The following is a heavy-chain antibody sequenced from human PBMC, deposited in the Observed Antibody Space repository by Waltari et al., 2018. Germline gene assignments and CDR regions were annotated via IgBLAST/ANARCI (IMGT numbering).Heavy chain of an antibody. V-gene: IGHV3-30*01. Sequence: QVQLVESGGGVVQPGRSLRLSGAASGFTFSTYTMHWVRQAPGKGLEWVAVTSHDESHKYYADSVKGRFTISKDNSKNTLYLQMNSLSTEDTAMYYCARDDRDGLPDYFDFWGQGTLVTVSS. CDR1: GFTFSTYT. D-gene: IGHD2-8*01. CDR3: ARDDRDGLPDYFDF. J-gene: IGHJ4*02. CDR2: TSHDESHK.